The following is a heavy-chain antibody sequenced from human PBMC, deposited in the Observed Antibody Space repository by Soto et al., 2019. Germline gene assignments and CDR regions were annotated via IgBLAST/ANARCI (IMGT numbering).Heavy chain of an antibody. D-gene: IGHD6-19*01. CDR1: GGSFSSSS. V-gene: IGHV1-69*01. CDR3: ARVVGRCVGIAVRYNYYAMDV. Sequence: QVQLMQSGSEVKKPGSSVKVSCKASGGSFSSSSFSWVRQAPGQGLEWMGGIIPIFGTANYAQKFQDRVTITADASTSPAYMELSSVGSEDTAVYYCARVVGRCVGIAVRYNYYAMDVWGQGTTVTVSS. CDR2: IIPIFGTA. J-gene: IGHJ6*02.